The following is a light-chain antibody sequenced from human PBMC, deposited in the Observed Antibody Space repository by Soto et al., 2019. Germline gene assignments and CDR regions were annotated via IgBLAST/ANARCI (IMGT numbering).Light chain of an antibody. V-gene: IGLV2-23*02. CDR3: CSYAGSGTDNYV. CDR1: SSDIGSYNF. J-gene: IGLJ1*01. CDR2: EVS. Sequence: QSALTQPASVSGSPGQSITISCTGTSSDIGSYNFVSWYQHHPGKAPKLLIYEVSYRPSGISDRFSGSKSANTASLTISGLQAEDEADYYCCSYAGSGTDNYVFGSGTKVTVL.